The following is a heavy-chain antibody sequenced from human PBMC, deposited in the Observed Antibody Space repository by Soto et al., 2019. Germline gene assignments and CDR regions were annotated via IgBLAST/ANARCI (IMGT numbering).Heavy chain of an antibody. D-gene: IGHD3-22*01. CDR3: ARAGKPYYYDSSGYYDY. CDR1: GYTFTTYG. V-gene: IGHV1-2*04. J-gene: IGHJ4*02. CDR2: INPNSGGT. Sequence: ASVKVSCKASGYTFTTYGISWVRQAPGQGLEWMGWINPNSGGTNYAQKFQGWVTMTRDTSISTAYMELSRLRSDDTAVYYCARAGKPYYYDSSGYYDYWGQGTLVTVSS.